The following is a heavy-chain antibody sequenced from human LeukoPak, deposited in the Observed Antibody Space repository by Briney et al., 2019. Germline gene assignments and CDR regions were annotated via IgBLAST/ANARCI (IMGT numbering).Heavy chain of an antibody. D-gene: IGHD6-25*01. V-gene: IGHV4-59*08. CDR3: ARLAALGVDY. Sequence: SETLSLTCTVSGGSISSYYWSWIRQPPGKGLEWIGYIYYSGSTNYNPSLKSRVTISVDTSKNQFSLKLSSVTTADTAVYYCARLAALGVDYWGQGTLVTVSS. CDR2: IYYSGST. J-gene: IGHJ4*02. CDR1: GGSISSYY.